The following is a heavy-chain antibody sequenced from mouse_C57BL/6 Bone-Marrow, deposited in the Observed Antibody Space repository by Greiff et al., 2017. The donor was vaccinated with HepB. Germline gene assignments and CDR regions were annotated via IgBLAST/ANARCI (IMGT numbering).Heavy chain of an antibody. CDR3: ARRRKLTGTVDY. Sequence: QVQLKQSGAELAKPGASVKLSCKASGYTFTSYWMHWVKQRPGQGLEWIGYINPSSGYTKYNQKFKDKATLTADKSSSTDYMQLSSLTYEDSAVYYCARRRKLTGTVDYWGQGTTLTGSS. CDR2: INPSSGYT. V-gene: IGHV1-7*01. J-gene: IGHJ2*01. CDR1: GYTFTSYW. D-gene: IGHD4-1*01.